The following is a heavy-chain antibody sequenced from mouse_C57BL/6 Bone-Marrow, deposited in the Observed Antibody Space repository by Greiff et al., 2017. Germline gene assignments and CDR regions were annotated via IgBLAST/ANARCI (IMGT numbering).Heavy chain of an antibody. Sequence: QVHVKQSGAELVKPGASVTMSCKASGYTFTSYWITWVKQRPGQGLEWIGDIYPTSGRTNYNEKFKSKAILTVDTSSNTAYMQLSSLTSEDSAVFYCARSGPLGRSFDYWGQGTTLTVSA. V-gene: IGHV1-55*01. D-gene: IGHD4-1*01. CDR1: GYTFTSYW. CDR2: IYPTSGRT. CDR3: ARSGPLGRSFDY. J-gene: IGHJ2*01.